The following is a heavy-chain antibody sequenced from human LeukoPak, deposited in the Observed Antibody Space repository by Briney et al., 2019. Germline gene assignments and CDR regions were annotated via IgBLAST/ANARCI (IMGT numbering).Heavy chain of an antibody. Sequence: SQTLSLTCTVSGGSISSGGYYWSWIRQHPGKGLEWIGYIYYSGSTYYNPSLKSRVTIPVDTSKNQFSLKLSSVTAADTAVYYCAREAVTTGSHFDYWGQGTLVTVSS. CDR1: GGSISSGGYY. J-gene: IGHJ4*02. CDR2: IYYSGST. CDR3: AREAVTTGSHFDY. V-gene: IGHV4-31*03. D-gene: IGHD4-17*01.